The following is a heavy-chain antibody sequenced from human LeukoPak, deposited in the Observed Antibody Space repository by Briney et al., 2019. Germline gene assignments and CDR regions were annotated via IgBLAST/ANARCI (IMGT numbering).Heavy chain of an antibody. CDR1: GFTFSSYG. V-gene: IGHV3-21*01. J-gene: IGHJ4*02. D-gene: IGHD4-17*01. CDR2: ISSGSSAI. Sequence: KTGGSLRLSCAASGFTFSSYGMHWVRQAPGKGLEWVSIISSGSSAIFSADALKGRFTISRDDAKNLLYLDMNSLRAEDTAVYYCARGHTAVTRHFDFWGQGTLVTVSS. CDR3: ARGHTAVTRHFDF.